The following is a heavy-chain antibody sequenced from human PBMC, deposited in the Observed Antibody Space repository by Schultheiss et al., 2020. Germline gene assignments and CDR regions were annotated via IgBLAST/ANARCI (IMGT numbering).Heavy chain of an antibody. CDR3: ARESFDSGWFDG. J-gene: IGHJ5*02. CDR2: IKQDGSEK. Sequence: GGSLRLSCAASGFTFSTYWMHWVRQAPGKGLEWVANIKQDGSEKYYVDSVKGRFTISRDNSKNTLYLQMNNLRVEDTAVYYCARESFDSGWFDGWGQGTLVTVS. D-gene: IGHD3-16*01. V-gene: IGHV3-7*03. CDR1: GFTFSTYW.